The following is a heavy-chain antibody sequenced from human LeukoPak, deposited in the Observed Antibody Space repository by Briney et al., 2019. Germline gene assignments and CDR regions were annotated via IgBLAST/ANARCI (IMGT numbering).Heavy chain of an antibody. Sequence: PGGSLRLSCAVSGFTVSSNYMSWVRQAPGKGLEWVSVLYSGGNTYYADSVKGRFTISRDNSKNTLYLQMNSLRAEDTAVYYCAKAADFDWLSPCMDVWGQGTTVTVSS. V-gene: IGHV3-53*05. CDR1: GFTVSSNY. CDR2: LYSGGNT. J-gene: IGHJ6*02. D-gene: IGHD3-9*01. CDR3: AKAADFDWLSPCMDV.